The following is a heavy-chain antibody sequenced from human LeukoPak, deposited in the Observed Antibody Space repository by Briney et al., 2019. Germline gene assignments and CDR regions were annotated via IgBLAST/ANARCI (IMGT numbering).Heavy chain of an antibody. D-gene: IGHD5-24*01. Sequence: GESLKISCKGSGYSFPNYWIGWVRQMPGQGLEWMGIIYPADSDTRYSPSFQGQATISADKSINTAYLQWTGLKASDTAMYYCARRKGDGYNSPFDYWGQGTLVTVSS. V-gene: IGHV5-51*01. CDR3: ARRKGDGYNSPFDY. CDR1: GYSFPNYW. J-gene: IGHJ4*02. CDR2: IYPADSDT.